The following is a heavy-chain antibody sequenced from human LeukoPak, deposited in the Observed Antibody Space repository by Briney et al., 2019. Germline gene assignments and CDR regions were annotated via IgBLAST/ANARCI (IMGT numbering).Heavy chain of an antibody. CDR2: INHSGST. CDR1: GGSFSGYY. J-gene: IGHJ5*01. Sequence: PSETLSLTCAVYGGSFSGYYWSWIRQPPGKGLEWIGEINHSGSTNYNPSLKSRVTISVDTSKNQFSLKLSSVTAADTAVYYCARALNVRPYNWFDSWGQGTLVTVSS. V-gene: IGHV4-34*01. CDR3: ARALNVRPYNWFDS.